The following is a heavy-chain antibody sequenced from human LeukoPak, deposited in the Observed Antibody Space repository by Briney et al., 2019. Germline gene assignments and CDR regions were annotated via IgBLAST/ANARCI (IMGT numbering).Heavy chain of an antibody. CDR1: GFTFSSYA. D-gene: IGHD6-6*01. CDR2: ISGSGNRT. V-gene: IGHV3-23*01. CDR3: AKGEYSSSGWGIDY. J-gene: IGHJ4*02. Sequence: GGSLRLSCAASGFTFSSYAMSWVRQAPGKGLEWVSSISGSGNRTYYADSVKGRFTISRDNSKNTLFLQMNSLRAEDTAVYYCAKGEYSSSGWGIDYWGQGTLVTVSS.